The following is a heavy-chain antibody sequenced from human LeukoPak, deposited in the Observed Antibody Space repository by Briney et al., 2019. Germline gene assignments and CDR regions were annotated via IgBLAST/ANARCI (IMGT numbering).Heavy chain of an antibody. CDR3: ARGENYDFWSGFDY. CDR2: ISGSGGSK. V-gene: IGHV3-23*01. Sequence: GGSLRLSCAASGFTFSSYAMSWVHQAPGKGLEWVSAISGSGGSKYYADSVKGRFTISRDNSKNTLYLQMNSLRAEDTAVYYCARGENYDFWSGFDYWGQGTLVTVSS. CDR1: GFTFSSYA. D-gene: IGHD3-3*01. J-gene: IGHJ4*02.